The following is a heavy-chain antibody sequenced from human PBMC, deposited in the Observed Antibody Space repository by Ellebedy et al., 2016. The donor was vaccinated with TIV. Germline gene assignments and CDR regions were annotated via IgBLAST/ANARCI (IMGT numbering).Heavy chain of an antibody. D-gene: IGHD6-19*01. V-gene: IGHV4-34*01. CDR1: GGSFSGYY. J-gene: IGHJ4*02. CDR2: INHSGST. Sequence: MPSETLSLTCTVYGGSFSGYYWSWIRQPPGKGLEWIGEINHSGSTNYNPSLKSRVTISVDTSKNQFSLKLSSVTAADTAVYYCARQWLVTPGVDYWGQGTLVTVSS. CDR3: ARQWLVTPGVDY.